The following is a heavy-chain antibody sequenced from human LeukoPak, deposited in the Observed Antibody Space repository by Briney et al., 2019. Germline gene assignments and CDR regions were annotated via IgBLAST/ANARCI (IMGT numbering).Heavy chain of an antibody. Sequence: QPGGSLRLSCAASGFTFSSYEMNWVRQAPGKGLEWVSYISSSGTTIYYADSVKGRFTISRDNAKNSLYLQMNSLRVEDTAVYYCARAAAKSRTPPTDWGQGTLVTVSS. CDR1: GFTFSSYE. V-gene: IGHV3-48*03. J-gene: IGHJ4*02. D-gene: IGHD1-1*01. CDR3: ARAAAKSRTPPTD. CDR2: ISSSGTTI.